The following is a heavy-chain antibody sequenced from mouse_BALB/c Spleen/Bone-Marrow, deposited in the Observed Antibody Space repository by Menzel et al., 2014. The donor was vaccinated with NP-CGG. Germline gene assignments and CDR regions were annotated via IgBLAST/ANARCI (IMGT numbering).Heavy chain of an antibody. J-gene: IGHJ2*01. V-gene: IGHV4-1*02. CDR2: INPDSSTI. CDR1: GFDFSRYW. CDR3: ARQGYYGYSDY. Sequence: EVQVVESGGGLVQPGGSLKLSCAASGFDFSRYWMSWVRQAPGQGLEWIGEINPDSSTINYTPSLKDKFIISRDNAKNTLYLQMSKVRSEDTALYYCARQGYYGYSDYWGQGTTLTVSS. D-gene: IGHD1-2*01.